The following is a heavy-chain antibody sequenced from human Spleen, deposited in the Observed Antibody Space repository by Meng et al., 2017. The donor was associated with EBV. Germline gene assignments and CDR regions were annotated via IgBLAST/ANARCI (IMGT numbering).Heavy chain of an antibody. CDR2: TYDRSKWFY. J-gene: IGHJ5*02. V-gene: IGHV6-1*01. D-gene: IGHD5-24*01. Sequence: QLRLQQSGPRLVKPSQPPSRTCAISGDSVAGNSVAWGWIRQSPSRGLEWLGRTYDRSKWFYDYSVSVQGRININPDTSKNQFSLHLNAVTPEDTAVYYCAREEMTSNSAFDPWGRGILVTVSS. CDR1: GDSVAGNSVA. CDR3: AREEMTSNSAFDP.